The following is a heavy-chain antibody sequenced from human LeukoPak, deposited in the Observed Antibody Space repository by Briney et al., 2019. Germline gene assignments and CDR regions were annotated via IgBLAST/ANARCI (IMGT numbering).Heavy chain of an antibody. CDR2: INHSGST. V-gene: IGHV4-34*01. J-gene: IGHJ4*02. CDR3: ARSKDGYPVYFFDY. Sequence: SETLSLTCAVYGGSFSGYYWSWIRQPPGRGLEWIGEINHSGSTNYNPSLKSRVTISVDTSKNQFSLKLSSVTAADTAVYYCARSKDGYPVYFFDYWGQGTLVTVSS. CDR1: GGSFSGYY. D-gene: IGHD5-24*01.